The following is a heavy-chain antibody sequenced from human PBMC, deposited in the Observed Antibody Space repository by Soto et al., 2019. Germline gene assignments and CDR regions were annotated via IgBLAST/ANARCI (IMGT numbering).Heavy chain of an antibody. D-gene: IGHD6-13*01. CDR3: ARWGYDSTTHVFDL. V-gene: IGHV3-33*01. Sequence: QVQLVESGGGVVQPGRSLRLSCAASGFNFNFYGMHWVRQAPGKGLEWVALIWSDGGKKYYADSVKGRFTISRDNSKNTRYLQMSSLRDEDTAVYYCARWGYDSTTHVFDLWGQGTMVTASS. CDR2: IWSDGGKK. CDR1: GFNFNFYG. J-gene: IGHJ3*01.